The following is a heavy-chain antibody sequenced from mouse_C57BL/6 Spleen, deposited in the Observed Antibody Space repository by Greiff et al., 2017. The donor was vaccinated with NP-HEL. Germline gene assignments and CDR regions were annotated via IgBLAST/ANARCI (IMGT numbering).Heavy chain of an antibody. J-gene: IGHJ2*01. CDR2: INPNYGTT. D-gene: IGHD1-1*01. V-gene: IGHV1-39*01. Sequence: EVKLMESGPELVKPGASVKISCKASGYSFTDYNMNWVKQSNGKSLEWIGVINPNYGTTSYNQKFKGKATLTVDQSSSTAYMQLNSLTSEDSAVYYCARGDYGSSYRGNYFDYWGQGTTLTVSS. CDR1: GYSFTDYN. CDR3: ARGDYGSSYRGNYFDY.